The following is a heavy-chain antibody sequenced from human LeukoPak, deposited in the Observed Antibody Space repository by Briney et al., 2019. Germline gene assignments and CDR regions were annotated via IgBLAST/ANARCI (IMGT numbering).Heavy chain of an antibody. Sequence: GGSLRLSCAASGFTFSNYWMHWVRQAPGKGLVWVSRIKGDGSHTIYADSVKGRFTISRDNAKKTLYLQMKSLRAEDTAVYYCVRDWDHFDFDSWGQGTLVTVSS. CDR1: GFTFSNYW. D-gene: IGHD3-9*01. CDR2: IKGDGSHT. V-gene: IGHV3-74*01. J-gene: IGHJ5*01. CDR3: VRDWDHFDFDS.